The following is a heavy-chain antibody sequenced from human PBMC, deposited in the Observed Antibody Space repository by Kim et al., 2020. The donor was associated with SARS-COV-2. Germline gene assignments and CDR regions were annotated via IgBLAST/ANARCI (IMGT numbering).Heavy chain of an antibody. CDR1: GYSFTSYW. CDR2: IYPGDSDT. D-gene: IGHD6-19*01. J-gene: IGHJ2*01. CDR3: ARPGVVAGQSGYFDL. Sequence: GESLKISCKGSGYSFTSYWIGWVRQMPGKGLEWMGIIYPGDSDTRYSPSFQGQVTISADKSISTAYLQWSSLKASDTAMYYCARPGVVAGQSGYFDLWGRGTLVTVSS. V-gene: IGHV5-51*01.